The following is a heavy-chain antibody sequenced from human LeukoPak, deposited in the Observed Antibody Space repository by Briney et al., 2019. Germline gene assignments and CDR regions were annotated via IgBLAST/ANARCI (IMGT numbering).Heavy chain of an antibody. CDR2: IYYGGST. D-gene: IGHD1-26*01. CDR1: GGSITSYY. V-gene: IGHV4-59*01. J-gene: IGHJ4*02. Sequence: SETLSLTCTVSGGSITSYYWSWIRQPPGKGLEWMGYIYYGGSTNSNPSLKSRLTMSLDTAQNQISLKLKSVTAADTAVYYCARDHNGYTGRYHFDYWGQGAQVTVSS. CDR3: ARDHNGYTGRYHFDY.